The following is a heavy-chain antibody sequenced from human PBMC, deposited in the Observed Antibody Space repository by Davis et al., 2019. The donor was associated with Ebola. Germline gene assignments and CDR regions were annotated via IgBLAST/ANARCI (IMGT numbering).Heavy chain of an antibody. J-gene: IGHJ6*02. CDR2: ISSSSSTI. CDR3: ARDRGWYAYYYYYGMDV. Sequence: PGGSLRLSCAASGFTFSSYSMNWVRQAPGKGLEWVSYISSSSSTIYYADSVKGRFTISRDNAKNSLYLQMNSLRDEDTAVYYCARDRGWYAYYYYYGMDVWGQGTTVTVSS. CDR1: GFTFSSYS. V-gene: IGHV3-48*02. D-gene: IGHD6-19*01.